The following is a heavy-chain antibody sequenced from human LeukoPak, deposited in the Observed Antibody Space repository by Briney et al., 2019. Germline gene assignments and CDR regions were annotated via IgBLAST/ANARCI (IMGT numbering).Heavy chain of an antibody. D-gene: IGHD3-22*01. CDR3: ARERDFYDSSGSPSY. V-gene: IGHV4-39*07. CDR2: IYYSGST. CDR1: GGSISSRSYY. Sequence: SETLSLTCTVSGGSISSRSYYWGWIRQPPGKGLEWIGTIYYSGSTYYNPSLKSRVTISVDTSKNQFSLKVRSVTAADTAVYYCARERDFYDSSGSPSYWGQGTLVTVSS. J-gene: IGHJ4*02.